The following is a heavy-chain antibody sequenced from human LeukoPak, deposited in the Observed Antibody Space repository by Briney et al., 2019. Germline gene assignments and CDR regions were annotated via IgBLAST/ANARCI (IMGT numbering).Heavy chain of an antibody. CDR1: GFTFSTFA. J-gene: IGHJ4*02. D-gene: IGHD2-15*01. V-gene: IGHV3-21*01. CDR2: IFPSGGEI. Sequence: GGSLRLSCAASGFTFSTFAMIWVRQPPGKGLEWVSSIFPSGGEIHYADSVKGRFTISRDNAKNSLYLQMNSLRAEDTAVYYCARGLVVAATPTFDYWGQGTLVTVSS. CDR3: ARGLVVAATPTFDY.